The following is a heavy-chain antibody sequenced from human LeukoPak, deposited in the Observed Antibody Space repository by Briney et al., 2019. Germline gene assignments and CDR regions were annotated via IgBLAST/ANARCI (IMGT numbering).Heavy chain of an antibody. CDR2: ISGSGGST. D-gene: IGHD2-2*01. J-gene: IGHJ4*02. Sequence: PGGSLRLSCAASGFTFSSYAMSWVRQAPGKGLEWVSAISGSGGSTYYADSVKGRFTISRDNSKNTLYLQMNSLRAEDTAVYYCAKDFMGVVPAAIGFDYWGQGTLVTVSS. CDR1: GFTFSSYA. CDR3: AKDFMGVVPAAIGFDY. V-gene: IGHV3-23*01.